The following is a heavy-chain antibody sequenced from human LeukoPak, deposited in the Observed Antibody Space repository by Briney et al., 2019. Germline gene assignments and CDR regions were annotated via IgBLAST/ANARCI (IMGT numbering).Heavy chain of an antibody. CDR1: GFTFSSHA. V-gene: IGHV3-30*04. D-gene: IGHD2-21*01. CDR3: ARDLSMSYSVDY. CDR2: ISWDGNVK. Sequence: GGSLRLSCVASGFTFSSHAMHWVRQAPGKGLEWLAFISWDGNVKYCADSVEGRFTISRDSPKNTLFLQMNSLRAEDTAVYYCARDLSMSYSVDYWGQGTLVTVSS. J-gene: IGHJ4*02.